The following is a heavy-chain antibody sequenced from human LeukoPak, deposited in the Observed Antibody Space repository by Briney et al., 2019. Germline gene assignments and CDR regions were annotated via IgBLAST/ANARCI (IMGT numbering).Heavy chain of an antibody. V-gene: IGHV1-69*13. D-gene: IGHD6-13*01. Sequence: WASVKVSCKASGGTFSSYAISWVRQAPGQGLEWMGGIIPIFGTANYAQKFQGRVTITADESTSTAYMELSSLRSEDTAVYYCARVGHSSSWHYYYYYYMDVWGKGTTVTVSS. J-gene: IGHJ6*03. CDR2: IIPIFGTA. CDR3: ARVGHSSSWHYYYYYYMDV. CDR1: GGTFSSYA.